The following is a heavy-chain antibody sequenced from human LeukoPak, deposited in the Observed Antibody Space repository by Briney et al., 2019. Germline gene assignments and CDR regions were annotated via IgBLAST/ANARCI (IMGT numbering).Heavy chain of an antibody. CDR3: ASVKTGDYHFDY. CDR2: ISAYNGNT. J-gene: IGHJ4*02. CDR1: GYTFTSYG. Sequence: ASVKVSCKASGYTFTSYGISWVRQAPGQGLEWMGWISAYNGNTNYAQKLQGRVTMTTGTSTNTAYMELRSLRSDDTAVYYCASVKTGDYHFDYWGQGTLVTVSS. V-gene: IGHV1-18*01. D-gene: IGHD4-17*01.